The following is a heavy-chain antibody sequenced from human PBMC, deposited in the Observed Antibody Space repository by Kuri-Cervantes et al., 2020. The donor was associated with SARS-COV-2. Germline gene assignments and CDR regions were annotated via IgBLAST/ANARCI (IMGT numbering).Heavy chain of an antibody. V-gene: IGHV4-34*01. Sequence: SQTLSLTCAVHGGSFSGLSWSWIRQSPGKGLEWIGEVNHNGNTNYNPSLKSRVTISVDTSKNQFSLKLSSVTAADTAVYYCARQSEAGIAVAGPRYFDYWGQGTLVTVSS. D-gene: IGHD6-19*01. J-gene: IGHJ4*02. CDR2: VNHNGNT. CDR3: ARQSEAGIAVAGPRYFDY. CDR1: GGSFSGLS.